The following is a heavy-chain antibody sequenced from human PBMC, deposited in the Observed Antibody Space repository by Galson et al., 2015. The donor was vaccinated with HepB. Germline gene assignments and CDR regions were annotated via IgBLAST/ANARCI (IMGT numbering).Heavy chain of an antibody. CDR2: AYHSGGT. D-gene: IGHD3-10*01. Sequence: LSLTCAVSGDSISNDRWWSWVRQPPGEGLEWIGEAYHSGGTNYRPSLKSRVTISVDKSKNQFSLKLTSVTAADTAVYYCARAKEGRGYFDYWGQGTLATVSS. CDR3: ARAKEGRGYFDY. J-gene: IGHJ4*02. CDR1: GDSISNDRW. V-gene: IGHV4-4*02.